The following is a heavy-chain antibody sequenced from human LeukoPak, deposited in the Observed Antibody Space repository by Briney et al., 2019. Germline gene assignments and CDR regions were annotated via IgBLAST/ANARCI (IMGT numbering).Heavy chain of an antibody. D-gene: IGHD6-13*01. J-gene: IGHJ1*01. Sequence: RGSLRLSCAASGFTFSSYGMHWVRQAPGKGLEWVAFIRYDGSNKYYADSVKGRFTISRDNSKNTLYLQMNSLRAEDTAVYYCARGEYSSSWHSEYFQHWGQGTLVTVSS. CDR1: GFTFSSYG. V-gene: IGHV3-30*02. CDR3: ARGEYSSSWHSEYFQH. CDR2: IRYDGSNK.